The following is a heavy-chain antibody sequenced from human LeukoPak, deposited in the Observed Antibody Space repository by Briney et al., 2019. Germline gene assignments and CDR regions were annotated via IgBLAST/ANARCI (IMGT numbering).Heavy chain of an antibody. CDR3: ARVALYCSGGSCLNYYYYYMDV. CDR1: GFTFSSYS. CDR2: ISSSGSTI. D-gene: IGHD2-15*01. J-gene: IGHJ6*03. Sequence: GGSLRLSCAASGFTFSSYSMNWVRQAPGKGLEWVSYISSSGSTIYYADSVKGRFTISRDNAKNSLYLQMNSLRAEDTAVYYCARVALYCSGGSCLNYYYYYMDVWGKGTTVTISS. V-gene: IGHV3-48*04.